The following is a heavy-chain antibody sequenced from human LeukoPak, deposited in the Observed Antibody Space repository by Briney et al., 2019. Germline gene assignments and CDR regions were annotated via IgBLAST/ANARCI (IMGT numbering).Heavy chain of an antibody. Sequence: GESLKISCKGSGYSFTSYWIGWVRQMPGKGLEWMGIIYPGDSDTRYSPSFQGQVTISADKSISTAYLQWSSLKASDTAMYYCARFSVEQWLVELGYFDYWGQGTLVTVSS. D-gene: IGHD6-19*01. V-gene: IGHV5-51*01. CDR3: ARFSVEQWLVELGYFDY. J-gene: IGHJ4*02. CDR1: GYSFTSYW. CDR2: IYPGDSDT.